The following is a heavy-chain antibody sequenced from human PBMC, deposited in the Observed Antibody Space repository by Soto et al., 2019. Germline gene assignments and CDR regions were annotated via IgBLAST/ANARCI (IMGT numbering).Heavy chain of an antibody. V-gene: IGHV4-31*03. CDR1: GGSISSGGYY. CDR3: ARRQHGSGKKYYFDY. Sequence: QVQLQESGPGLVKPSQTLSLTCTVSGGSISSGGYYWSWIRQHPGKGLEWIGYIYYSGSTYYNPSLKSRVTISVDTSKNQFSLKLSSVTAADTAVYYCARRQHGSGKKYYFDYWGQGTLVTVSS. J-gene: IGHJ4*02. CDR2: IYYSGST. D-gene: IGHD3-10*01.